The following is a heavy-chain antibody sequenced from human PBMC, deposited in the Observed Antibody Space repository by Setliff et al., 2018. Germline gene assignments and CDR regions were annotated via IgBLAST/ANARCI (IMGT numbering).Heavy chain of an antibody. CDR1: GYTFTSYG. Sequence: ASVKVSCKASGYTFTSYGISWVRQAPGQGLEWMGWINPNSGGTTYAQRFQGRVTMTRNTSISTAYMELSSLRSEDTAVYYCARGAPGRYCSGGSCSYFDYWGQGILVTVSS. CDR3: ARGAPGRYCSGGSCSYFDY. CDR2: INPNSGGT. J-gene: IGHJ4*02. V-gene: IGHV1-8*02. D-gene: IGHD2-15*01.